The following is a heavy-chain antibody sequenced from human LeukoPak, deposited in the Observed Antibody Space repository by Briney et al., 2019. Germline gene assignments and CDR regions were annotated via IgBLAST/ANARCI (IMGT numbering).Heavy chain of an antibody. Sequence: SETLSLTCTVSGGSVSSSIYYWGWIRQPPGKGLEWIGSISYSGTNYNNPSLKSRVSISIDTSKNQFSVKLTSVTAADTAMYYCARQPYGPYCGGDCYQPYYFDYWGQGTLVTVSS. CDR2: ISYSGTN. J-gene: IGHJ4*02. CDR1: GGSVSSSIYY. CDR3: ARQPYGPYCGGDCYQPYYFDY. D-gene: IGHD2-21*02. V-gene: IGHV4-39*01.